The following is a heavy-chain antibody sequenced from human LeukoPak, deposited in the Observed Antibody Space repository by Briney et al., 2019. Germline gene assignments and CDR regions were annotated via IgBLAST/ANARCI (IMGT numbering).Heavy chain of an antibody. J-gene: IGHJ4*02. CDR1: GGSISSGGYY. V-gene: IGHV4-31*03. CDR3: ASRTFEGYSYDTLTN. Sequence: PSETLSLTCTVSGGSISSGGYYWRWIRQHPGKGLEWIGYIYYSGSTYYNPSLKSRVTISVDTSKNQFSLKLSSVTAADTAVYYWASRTFEGYSYDTLTNWGQGTLVTVSS. CDR2: IYYSGST. D-gene: IGHD5-18*01.